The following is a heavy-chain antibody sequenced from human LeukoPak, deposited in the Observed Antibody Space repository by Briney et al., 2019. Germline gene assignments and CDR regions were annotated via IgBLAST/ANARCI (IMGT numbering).Heavy chain of an antibody. CDR1: GFTFSSYA. CDR2: INHSGST. J-gene: IGHJ5*02. D-gene: IGHD2/OR15-2a*01. CDR3: ARGRIRRFDP. Sequence: GSLRLSCAASGFTFSSYAMGWVRQPPGKGLEWIGEINHSGSTNYNPSLKSRVTISVDTSKNQFSLKLSSVTAADTAVYYCARGRIRRFDPWGQGTLVTVSS. V-gene: IGHV4-34*01.